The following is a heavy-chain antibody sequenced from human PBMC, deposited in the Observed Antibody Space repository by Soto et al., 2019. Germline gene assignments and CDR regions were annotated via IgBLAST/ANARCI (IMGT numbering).Heavy chain of an antibody. D-gene: IGHD4-4*01. Sequence: EVQLLESGGDLVQPGGSLRLSCVASGFPFGSRAMSWVRQAPGEGLEWVSTISGSGGSTYYADSVKGRFTVSRDNSKNTLYLKMNSMRVDDTAVYYCANDNYTISVSEPNWYFDLWGRGTMVTVSS. V-gene: IGHV3-23*01. CDR1: GFPFGSRA. CDR2: ISGSGGST. CDR3: ANDNYTISVSEPNWYFDL. J-gene: IGHJ2*01.